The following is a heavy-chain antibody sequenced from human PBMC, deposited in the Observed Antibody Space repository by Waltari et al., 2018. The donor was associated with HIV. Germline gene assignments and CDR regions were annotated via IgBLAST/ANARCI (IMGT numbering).Heavy chain of an antibody. CDR3: SRPSGPLHSYGMDV. CDR2: ITSEAYGGTA. V-gene: IGHV3-49*05. J-gene: IGHJ6*02. D-gene: IGHD1-26*01. CDR1: GFPFGDYG. Sequence: EVHMMESGGGLVKPGRSLRLSCRGSGFPFGDYGLRWFRQVPGKGLEWVGFITSEAYGGTAEYAASVTGRFTISREDSKSTAYMQMNRLESEDTGVYFCSRPSGPLHSYGMDVWGQGTTVIVSS.